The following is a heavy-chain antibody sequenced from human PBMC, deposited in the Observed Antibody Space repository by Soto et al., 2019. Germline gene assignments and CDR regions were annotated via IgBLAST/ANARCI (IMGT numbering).Heavy chain of an antibody. D-gene: IGHD2-2*01. CDR3: ARAGGYCSSTSCYFDY. Sequence: PGGSLRLSCAASGFTFSDYYMSWIRQAPGKGLEWVSYISSSSSYTNYADSVKGRFTISRDNAKNSLYLQMNSLRAEDTAVYYCARAGGYCSSTSCYFDYWGQGTLVTVSS. CDR1: GFTFSDYY. J-gene: IGHJ4*02. V-gene: IGHV3-11*06. CDR2: ISSSSSYT.